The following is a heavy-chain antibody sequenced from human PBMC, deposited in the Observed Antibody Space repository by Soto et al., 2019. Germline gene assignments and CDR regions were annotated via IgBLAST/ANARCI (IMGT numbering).Heavy chain of an antibody. CDR1: GFTFSSKY. J-gene: IGHJ6*04. D-gene: IGHD2-15*01. CDR3: ARDDVICDGGRCYGLPLDV. V-gene: IGHV3-66*01. Sequence: EVHLVESGGGLVQPGGSLRLSCAASGFTFSSKYMSWVRQAPGKGLEWVSLIQSGGPTYYADSVKGRLTISRDTSENTLHLQMDRLRAEDTAVCYCARDDVICDGGRCYGLPLDVWGTGTTVTDAS. CDR2: IQSGGPT.